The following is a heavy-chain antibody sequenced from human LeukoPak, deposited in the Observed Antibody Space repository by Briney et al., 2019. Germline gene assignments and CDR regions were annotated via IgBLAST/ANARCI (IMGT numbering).Heavy chain of an antibody. V-gene: IGHV4-61*02. Sequence: SQTLSLTCTVSGGTISSGSYYWSWIRQPAGKGLEWIGRIYTSGSTNYNPSLKSRVTISVDTSKNQFSLKLSSVTAADTAVYYCAREPTFMTTVAFDYWGQGTLVTVLS. CDR2: IYTSGST. CDR1: GGTISSGSYY. D-gene: IGHD4-17*01. CDR3: AREPTFMTTVAFDY. J-gene: IGHJ4*02.